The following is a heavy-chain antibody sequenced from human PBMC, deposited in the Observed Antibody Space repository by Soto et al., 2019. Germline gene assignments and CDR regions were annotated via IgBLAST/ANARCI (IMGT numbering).Heavy chain of an antibody. CDR1: GFTFDDYA. V-gene: IGHV3-9*01. D-gene: IGHD2-15*01. CDR2: RNSGSI. CDR3: AKGDLGYCSGGSCSHYYYGMDV. J-gene: IGHJ6*02. Sequence: EVQLVESGGGLVQPGRSLRLSCAASGFTFDDYAMHWFRQAPGNVLEWVSGRNSGSIGYADSVKGRFTISRDNAKNSLYLQMNSLRAEDTALYYCAKGDLGYCSGGSCSHYYYGMDVWGQGTTVTVSS.